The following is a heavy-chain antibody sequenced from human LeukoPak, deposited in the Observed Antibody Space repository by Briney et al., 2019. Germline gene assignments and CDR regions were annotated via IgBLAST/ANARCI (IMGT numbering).Heavy chain of an antibody. V-gene: IGHV4-39*01. CDR1: GGSISSTNYY. D-gene: IGHD6-13*01. CDR2: IYYTGRT. Sequence: SETLSLTCTVSGGSISSTNYYWVWIRQPPGKGLEWIGSIYYTGRTYYNRSLKSRVTISVDTSKNQFSLKMRSVTAADTAVYSCARRPGIGTAGYFDYRGQGALVTVSS. J-gene: IGHJ4*02. CDR3: ARRPGIGTAGYFDY.